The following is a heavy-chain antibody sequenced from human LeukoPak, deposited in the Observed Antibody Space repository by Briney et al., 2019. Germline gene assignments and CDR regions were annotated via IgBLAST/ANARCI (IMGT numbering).Heavy chain of an antibody. CDR3: AKVAGATSNKYCFDY. CDR2: ISNSGNTI. D-gene: IGHD6-25*01. CDR1: GLTFSSYD. V-gene: IGHV3-48*03. J-gene: IGHJ4*02. Sequence: GGSLRLSCVGSGLTFSSYDMNWVRQAPGKGLEWISYISNSGNTIYYADSVKGRFTISRDNSKITLSLQMNSLRAEDTAVYYCAKVAGATSNKYCFDYWGQGTLVTVSS.